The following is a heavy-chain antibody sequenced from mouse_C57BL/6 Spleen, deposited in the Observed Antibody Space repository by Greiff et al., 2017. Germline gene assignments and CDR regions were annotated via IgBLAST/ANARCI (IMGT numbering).Heavy chain of an antibody. D-gene: IGHD2-1*01. J-gene: IGHJ2*01. CDR2: ISYDGSN. CDR1: GYSITSGYY. V-gene: IGHV3-6*01. CDR3: ARDHYGNYFDD. Sequence: DVKLQESGPGLVKPSQSLSLTCSVTGYSITSGYYWNWIRQFPGNKLEWMGYISYDGSNNYNPSLKNRISITRDTSKNQFFLKLNSVTTEDTATYYCARDHYGNYFDDWGKGTTLTVSS.